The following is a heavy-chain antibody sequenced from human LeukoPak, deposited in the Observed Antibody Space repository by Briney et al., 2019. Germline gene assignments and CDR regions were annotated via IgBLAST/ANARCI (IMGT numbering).Heavy chain of an antibody. J-gene: IGHJ2*01. CDR1: GASITSYY. CDR2: IYSSANI. D-gene: IGHD1-26*01. CDR3: ARSPFVGVLGATSWYFDL. Sequence: PSETLSLTCTVSGASITSYYWTWIRQPPGKELEWIGNIYSSANINFNPSLKNRVTISLDASKSHFSLKLNSVSATDTAIYYCARSPFVGVLGATSWYFDLWGRGALVTVSS. V-gene: IGHV4-4*09.